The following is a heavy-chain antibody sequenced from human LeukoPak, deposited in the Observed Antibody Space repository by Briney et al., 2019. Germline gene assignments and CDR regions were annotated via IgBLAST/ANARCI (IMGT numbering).Heavy chain of an antibody. J-gene: IGHJ3*01. CDR2: IIPIFGTA. D-gene: IGHD1-26*01. V-gene: IGHV1-69*05. Sequence: SVKVSCKASGGTFSSYAISWVRQAPGQGLEWMGGIIPIFGTANYAQKFQGRVTMTRDMSTSTVYMELSSLRSEDTAVYYCARGSSGSYPFWGQGTMVTVSS. CDR1: GGTFSSYA. CDR3: ARGSSGSYPF.